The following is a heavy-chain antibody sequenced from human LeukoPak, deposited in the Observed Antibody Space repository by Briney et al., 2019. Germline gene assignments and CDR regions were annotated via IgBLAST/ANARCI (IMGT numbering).Heavy chain of an antibody. CDR3: AKGGAADYYFDY. D-gene: IGHD6-13*01. J-gene: IGHJ4*02. CDR1: GYTFTSYY. V-gene: IGHV1-46*01. Sequence: ASVKVSCKASGYTFTSYYMHWVRQAPGQGLEWMGIINPSGGSTSYAQKFQGRVTMTRDTSTSTVYMELSSLRSEDTAVYYRAKGGAADYYFDYWGQGTLVTVSS. CDR2: INPSGGST.